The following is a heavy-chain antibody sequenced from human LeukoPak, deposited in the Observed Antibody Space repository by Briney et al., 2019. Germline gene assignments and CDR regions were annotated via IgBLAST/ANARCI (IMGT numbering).Heavy chain of an antibody. CDR2: IWYDGSNK. J-gene: IGHJ4*02. D-gene: IGHD1-26*01. Sequence: GGSLRLSCAASGFTFSSYGMHWVRQAPGKGLEWVAVIWYDGSNKYYADSVKGRFTISRDNSRNTLYLQMNSLRAEDTAVYYCAKDQSGVGATTLDYWGQGTLVTVSS. CDR1: GFTFSSYG. V-gene: IGHV3-30*02. CDR3: AKDQSGVGATTLDY.